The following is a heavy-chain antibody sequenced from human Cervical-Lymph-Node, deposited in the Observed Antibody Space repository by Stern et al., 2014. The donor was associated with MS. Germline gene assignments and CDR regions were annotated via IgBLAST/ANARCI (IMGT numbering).Heavy chain of an antibody. V-gene: IGHV1-24*01. CDR1: GYTLTDLS. CDR2: FDPADGET. CDR3: ATDRDDFRSGYSAPTKGYGLDV. J-gene: IGHJ6*02. D-gene: IGHD3-3*01. Sequence: VQLVQSGAEVKKPGASVKVSCKVSGYTLTDLSMHWVRQAPGQGLEWMGGFDPADGETTFAQKFQGRVTMTEDTSTDTAYMELSSLRSEDTAVYYCATDRDDFRSGYSAPTKGYGLDVWGQGTTVTVTS.